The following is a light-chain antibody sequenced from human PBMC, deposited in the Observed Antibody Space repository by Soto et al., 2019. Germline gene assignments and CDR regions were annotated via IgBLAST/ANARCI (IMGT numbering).Light chain of an antibody. J-gene: IGLJ1*01. V-gene: IGLV1-40*01. CDR1: SSNIGAGYD. CDR3: QSYDSSLSGYV. Sequence: QSVLTQPPSGSGAPGQRVTISCTGSSSNIGAGYDVHWYQQLPGTAPRPLIYGNSNRPSGVPDRFSGSKSGTSASLAITGLQAEDEADYYCQSYDSSLSGYVFGTGTKLTVL. CDR2: GNS.